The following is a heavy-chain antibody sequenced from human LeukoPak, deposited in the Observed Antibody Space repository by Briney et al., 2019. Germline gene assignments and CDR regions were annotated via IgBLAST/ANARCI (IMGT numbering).Heavy chain of an antibody. CDR1: GGSFSGYY. V-gene: IGHV4-34*01. D-gene: IGHD3-10*01. CDR3: ARLGAYYYGSGSYYKARFDY. Sequence: PSETLSLTCAVYGGSFSGYYWSWIRQPPGKGLEWIGEINHSGSTNYNPSLKSRVTISVDTSKNQFSLKLSSVTAADTAVYYCARLGAYYYGSGSYYKARFDYWGQGTLVTVSS. J-gene: IGHJ4*02. CDR2: INHSGST.